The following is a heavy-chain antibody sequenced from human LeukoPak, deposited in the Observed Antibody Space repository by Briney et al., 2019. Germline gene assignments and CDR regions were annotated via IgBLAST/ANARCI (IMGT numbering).Heavy chain of an antibody. V-gene: IGHV3-30*04. CDR1: GFTFSSYA. Sequence: GGSLRLSCAASGFTFSSYAMHWVRQAPGKGLEWVAVISYDGSNKYYADSVKGRFTTSRDNSKNTLYLQMNSLRAEDTAVYYCARGFGYSYGPDYWGQGTLVTVSS. CDR3: ARGFGYSYGPDY. D-gene: IGHD5-18*01. J-gene: IGHJ4*02. CDR2: ISYDGSNK.